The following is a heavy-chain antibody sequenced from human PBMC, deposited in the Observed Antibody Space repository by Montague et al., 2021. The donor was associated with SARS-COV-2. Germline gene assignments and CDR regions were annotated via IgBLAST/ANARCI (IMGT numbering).Heavy chain of an antibody. CDR2: INHSGST. D-gene: IGHD3-16*02. Sequence: SETLSLTCAVYGGSFSGYYWSWIRQPPGKGLEWIGEINHSGSTNYNPSLKSRVTISVDTSKNQFSLKLSSVTAADTAVYYCARGYYYVWGSYRYLHWFDPWGQGTLVTVSS. J-gene: IGHJ5*02. CDR1: GGSFSGYY. CDR3: ARGYYYVWGSYRYLHWFDP. V-gene: IGHV4-34*01.